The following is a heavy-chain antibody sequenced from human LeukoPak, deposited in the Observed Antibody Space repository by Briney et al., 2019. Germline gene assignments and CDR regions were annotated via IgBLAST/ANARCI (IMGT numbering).Heavy chain of an antibody. CDR1: GFTVSNNY. CDR3: AREGATTAFDY. D-gene: IGHD1-26*01. V-gene: IGHV3-53*01. CDR2: IYSGGRT. Sequence: PGGPLRLSCAVSGFTVSNNYMNWVRQAPGKGLEWVSIIYSGGRTYYADSAKGRFTIPRDIFKNTVYLQMNSLRAEDTAVYYCAREGATTAFDYWGQGTLVTVSS. J-gene: IGHJ4*02.